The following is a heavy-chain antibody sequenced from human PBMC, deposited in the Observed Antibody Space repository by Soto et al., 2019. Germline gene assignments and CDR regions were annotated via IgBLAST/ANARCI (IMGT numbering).Heavy chain of an antibody. V-gene: IGHV3-7*03. D-gene: IGHD6-6*01. Sequence: GGSLRLSCAASGFTFSSYWMSWVRQAPGKGLEWVANIKQDGSEKYYVDSVKGRFAISRDNAKNSLYLQMNSLRAEDTAVYYCAREGLDSSSRPHYYYGMDVWGQGTTVTVSS. CDR3: AREGLDSSSRPHYYYGMDV. CDR2: IKQDGSEK. J-gene: IGHJ6*02. CDR1: GFTFSSYW.